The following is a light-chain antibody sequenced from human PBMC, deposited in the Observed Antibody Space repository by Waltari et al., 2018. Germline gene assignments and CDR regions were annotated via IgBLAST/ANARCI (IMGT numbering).Light chain of an antibody. Sequence: SYXXTQPXSVSVSPGQXXXITCSGAALPRQSPALSQRKSGQAPVLVIYXDXKRPSGVPEXFSGSSXGXMAXLTISGAQVEDEGDYYXXXTDSSGHQNRVFGXXXXLTVL. CDR2: XDX. CDR1: ALPRQS. J-gene: IGLJ3*02. V-gene: IGLV3-10*01. CDR3: XXTDSSGHQNRV.